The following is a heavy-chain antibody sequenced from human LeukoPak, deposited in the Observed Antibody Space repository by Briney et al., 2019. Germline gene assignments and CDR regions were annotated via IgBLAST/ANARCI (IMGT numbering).Heavy chain of an antibody. CDR1: GGSISSYY. Sequence: SETLSLTCTVSGGSISSYYWSWIRQPAGKGLEWIGRIYTSGGTNYNPSLKSRVTMSVDTSKNQFSLKLSSVTAADTAVYYCARDLEQWLASDAFDIWGQGTMVTVSS. V-gene: IGHV4-4*07. D-gene: IGHD6-19*01. CDR2: IYTSGGT. CDR3: ARDLEQWLASDAFDI. J-gene: IGHJ3*02.